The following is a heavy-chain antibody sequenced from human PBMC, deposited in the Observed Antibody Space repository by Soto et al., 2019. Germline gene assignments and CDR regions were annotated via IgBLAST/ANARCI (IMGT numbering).Heavy chain of an antibody. J-gene: IGHJ5*02. CDR3: ARGPRRSSSWYNWFDP. V-gene: IGHV1-8*01. Sequence: QVQLVQSGAEVKKPGASVKVSCKASGYTFTSYDINWVRQATGQGLEWMGWMNPNSGNTGYAQKCQGRVNMTRNTSISTAYMELSSLRSEDTAVHYCARGPRRSSSWYNWFDPWGQGTLVTVSS. CDR1: GYTFTSYD. CDR2: MNPNSGNT. D-gene: IGHD6-13*01.